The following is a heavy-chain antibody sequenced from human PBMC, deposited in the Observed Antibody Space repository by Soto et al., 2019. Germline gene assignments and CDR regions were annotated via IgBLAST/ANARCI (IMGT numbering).Heavy chain of an antibody. J-gene: IGHJ4*02. D-gene: IGHD3-3*01. V-gene: IGHV4-39*01. Sequence: LETLSLSCTVSGGYSSSSSDYWGWIRQPPGKGLEWIGSIYYSGSTYYNPSLKSRVTISVDTSKNQFSLKLSSVTAADTAVYYCARSLRFLEWLLLEPFDYWGQGTLVTVSS. CDR2: IYYSGST. CDR3: ARSLRFLEWLLLEPFDY. CDR1: GGYSSSSSDY.